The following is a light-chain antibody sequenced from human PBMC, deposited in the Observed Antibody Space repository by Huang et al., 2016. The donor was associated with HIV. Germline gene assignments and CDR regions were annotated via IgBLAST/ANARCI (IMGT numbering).Light chain of an antibody. CDR3: QQYYSAPLT. Sequence: DIVMTQSPDSLAVSLGERATINCKSSQSVLYSSNNKNYLVWYPQKPGQPPKLLIYWASTRESGVPDRFSGSGSGTDFTLTISSLQAEDVAVYYCQQYYSAPLTFGGGTKVEIK. CDR2: WAS. J-gene: IGKJ4*01. V-gene: IGKV4-1*01. CDR1: QSVLYSSNNKNY.